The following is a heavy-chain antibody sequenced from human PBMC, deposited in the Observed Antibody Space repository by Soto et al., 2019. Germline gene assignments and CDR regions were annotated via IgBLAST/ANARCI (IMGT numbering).Heavy chain of an antibody. CDR1: GFAFSKFG. Sequence: GGSLRLSCTASGFAFSKFGMSWVRQAPGKGLEWVSTISDNGGTTYYADSVKGRFTISRDDSQNTLYLQMNSLRVEDTALYYCAKRRKQWLVTNCFDSRRQGNMVTVSS. V-gene: IGHV3-23*01. D-gene: IGHD6-19*01. J-gene: IGHJ5*01. CDR2: ISDNGGTT. CDR3: AKRRKQWLVTNCFDS.